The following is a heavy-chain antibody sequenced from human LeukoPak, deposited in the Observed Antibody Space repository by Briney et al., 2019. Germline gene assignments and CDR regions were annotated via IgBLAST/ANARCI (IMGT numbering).Heavy chain of an antibody. Sequence: SETLSLTCAVYGGSFSGYYWSWIRQPPGKGLEWIGEINHSGSTNYNPSLKSRVTISVDTSKNQFSLKLSSVTAADTAVYYCARSTLVRGVPRSANDYWGQGTLVTVSS. J-gene: IGHJ4*02. CDR2: INHSGST. V-gene: IGHV4-34*01. CDR3: ARSTLVRGVPRSANDY. D-gene: IGHD3-10*01. CDR1: GGSFSGYY.